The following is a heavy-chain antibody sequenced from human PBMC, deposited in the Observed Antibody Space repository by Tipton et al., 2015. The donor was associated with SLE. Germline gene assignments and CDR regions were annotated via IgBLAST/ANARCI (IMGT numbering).Heavy chain of an antibody. CDR3: ARWAEPYYLDS. CDR1: GFTFSDHY. Sequence: QVQLVQSGGGLVQPGGSLRLSCEVSGFTFSDHYMDWVRQAPGKGLEWVSVISEGGSSTYYADSVEGRFTFSRDNSKNTLFLQMNSLRAEDTAVYYCARWAEPYYLDSWGQGTLVTVSS. J-gene: IGHJ4*02. CDR2: ISEGGSST. V-gene: IGHV3-NL1*01. D-gene: IGHD1-14*01.